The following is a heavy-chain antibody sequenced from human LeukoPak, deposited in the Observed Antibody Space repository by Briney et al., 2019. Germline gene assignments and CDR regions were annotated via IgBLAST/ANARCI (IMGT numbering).Heavy chain of an antibody. Sequence: PSETLSLTCTVSGGSISSYYWSWIRQPPGKGLEWIAYIYYSGTTSYNPSLKSRVTISVNTSKNQFSLNLSSVTAADTAIYYCARGYSSSLSFDYWGHGTQVTVSS. D-gene: IGHD6-13*01. CDR1: GGSISSYY. J-gene: IGHJ4*01. CDR3: ARGYSSSLSFDY. V-gene: IGHV4-59*01. CDR2: IYYSGTT.